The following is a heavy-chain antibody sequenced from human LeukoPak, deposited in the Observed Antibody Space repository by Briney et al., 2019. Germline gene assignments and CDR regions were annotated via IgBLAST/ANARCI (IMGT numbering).Heavy chain of an antibody. Sequence: PSETLPLTCAVYGGSFSGYYWSWIRQPPGKGLEWIGEINHSGSTNYNPSLKSRVTISVDTSKNQFSLKLSSVTAADTAVYYCARLGVATSRYYYYYYMDVWGKGTTVTISS. CDR1: GGSFSGYY. V-gene: IGHV4-34*01. CDR2: INHSGST. D-gene: IGHD5-12*01. CDR3: ARLGVATSRYYYYYYMDV. J-gene: IGHJ6*03.